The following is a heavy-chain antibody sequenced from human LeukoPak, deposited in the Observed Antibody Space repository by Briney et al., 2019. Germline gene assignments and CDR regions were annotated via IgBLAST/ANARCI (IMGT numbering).Heavy chain of an antibody. CDR1: GGTFSSYA. Sequence: ASVKVSCKASGGTFSSYAISWVRQAPGQGLEWMGRIIPILGIANYAQKFQRRVTITADKSTSTAYMELSSLRSEDTAVYYCARALYRWLPYGMDVWGQGTTVTVSS. CDR3: ARALYRWLPYGMDV. CDR2: IIPILGIA. J-gene: IGHJ6*02. V-gene: IGHV1-69*04. D-gene: IGHD5-24*01.